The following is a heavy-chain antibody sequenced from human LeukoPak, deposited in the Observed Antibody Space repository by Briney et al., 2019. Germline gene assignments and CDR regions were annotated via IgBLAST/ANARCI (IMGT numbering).Heavy chain of an antibody. CDR2: INHSGST. J-gene: IGHJ4*02. D-gene: IGHD5-18*01. Sequence: PSETLSLTCAVYGGSFSGYYWSWIRQPPGKRLEWIGEINHSGSTNYNPSLKSRVTISVDTSKNQFSLKLSSVTAADTAVYYCARGGPLLMDTAMVIDYWGQGTLVTVSS. CDR3: ARGGPLLMDTAMVIDY. V-gene: IGHV4-34*01. CDR1: GGSFSGYY.